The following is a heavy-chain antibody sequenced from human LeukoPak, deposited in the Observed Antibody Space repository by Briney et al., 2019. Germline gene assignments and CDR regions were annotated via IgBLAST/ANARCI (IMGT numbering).Heavy chain of an antibody. CDR3: ARDNYDILTGYYREFDY. CDR1: GGSISSYY. V-gene: IGHV4-4*07. CDR2: IYTSGST. Sequence: SETLSLTCTVSGGSISSYYWSWIRQPAGKGLEWIGRIYTSGSTNYNPSLKSRVTMSVDTSKNQFSLKLSSVTAADTAAYYCARDNYDILTGYYREFDYWAREPWSPSPQ. D-gene: IGHD3-9*01. J-gene: IGHJ4*02.